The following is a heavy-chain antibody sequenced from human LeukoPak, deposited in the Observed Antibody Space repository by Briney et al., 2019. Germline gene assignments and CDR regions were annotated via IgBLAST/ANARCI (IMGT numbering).Heavy chain of an antibody. CDR2: ISSNGGSA. V-gene: IGHV3-64*01. CDR3: ARKVYGYNQGAFDI. CDR1: GFTFSTYA. J-gene: IGHJ3*02. Sequence: GGSLRPSCAASGFTFSTYAMHWVRQAPGKGLEYVSAISSNGGSAYYANSVKDRFTISRDNSKNTLHLQMGSLRAEDMAMYYCARKVYGYNQGAFDIWGQGTMVTVSS. D-gene: IGHD5-24*01.